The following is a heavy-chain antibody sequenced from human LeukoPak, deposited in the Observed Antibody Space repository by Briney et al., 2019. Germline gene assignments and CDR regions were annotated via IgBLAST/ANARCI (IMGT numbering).Heavy chain of an antibody. J-gene: IGHJ4*02. CDR2: ISAYNGNT. D-gene: IGHD3-10*01. Sequence: GASVKVSCKASGYTFTSYGISWVRQAPGQGLEWMGWISAYNGNTNYAQKLQGRVTMTTDTSTSTAYMELRSLRSDDTAVYYCASDPSYYYGSGSSRHFDYWGQGTLVTVSS. CDR3: ASDPSYYYGSGSSRHFDY. V-gene: IGHV1-18*01. CDR1: GYTFTSYG.